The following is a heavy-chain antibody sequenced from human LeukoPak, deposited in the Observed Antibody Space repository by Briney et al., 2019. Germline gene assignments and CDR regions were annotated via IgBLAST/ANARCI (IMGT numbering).Heavy chain of an antibody. CDR2: ISSGTSTI. D-gene: IGHD3-10*01. V-gene: IGHV3-48*02. Sequence: GGSLRLSCTASGFTFSDYSMNRVRQAPGKGLEWVSYISSGTSTIFNADSVKGRFTISRDNAKNSLYLQMNSLRDEDTAVYYCAREGLHYGSGYYPDAFDIWGQGTMVTVSS. CDR3: AREGLHYGSGYYPDAFDI. CDR1: GFTFSDYS. J-gene: IGHJ3*02.